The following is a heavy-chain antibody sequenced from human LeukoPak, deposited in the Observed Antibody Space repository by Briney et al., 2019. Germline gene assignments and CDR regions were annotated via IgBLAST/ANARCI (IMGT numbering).Heavy chain of an antibody. J-gene: IGHJ4*02. CDR3: TRDRGDVYINFDY. CDR1: GFSFSSYW. D-gene: IGHD5-24*01. V-gene: IGHV3-74*01. Sequence: PGGSLRLSCTASGFSFSSYWMHWVRQAPGKGLVWVSRISSDGSSTNYADSVKGRFTISRDNAKNTQYLQMDSLRAEDTAVYYCTRDRGDVYINFDYWGQGTLVTVSS. CDR2: ISSDGSST.